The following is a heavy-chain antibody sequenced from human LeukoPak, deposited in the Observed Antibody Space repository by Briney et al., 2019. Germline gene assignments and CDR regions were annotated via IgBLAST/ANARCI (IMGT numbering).Heavy chain of an antibody. Sequence: GSHTLSCAASGFTFNIHWMHWVRQVPGKGLVWVARVNTDGSSTTYADSVKGRFTISRDNGKDTLYLQMNTLRAEDTAMYYCARDRGHAYFFDYWGQGNL. V-gene: IGHV3-74*03. CDR2: VNTDGSST. J-gene: IGHJ4*02. CDR1: GFTFNIHW. D-gene: IGHD3-16*01. CDR3: ARDRGHAYFFDY.